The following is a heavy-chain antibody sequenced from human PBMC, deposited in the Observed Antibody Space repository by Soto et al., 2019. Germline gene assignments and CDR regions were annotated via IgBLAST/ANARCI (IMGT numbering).Heavy chain of an antibody. CDR1: GGSFDITSSY. J-gene: IGHJ4*02. CDR3: ATVPIVGTKPYYFDS. D-gene: IGHD1-1*01. CDR2: IYYSGST. V-gene: IGHV4-39*02. Sequence: QLQLQESGPGLVKPSETLSLTCTVSGGSFDITSSYWAWVRQPPGKGLEWIAYIYYSGSTYYNPYLQSRITISVDTSTNQLSLRLSSVTAADTAVYYCATVPIVGTKPYYFDSWGQGTLVTVSS.